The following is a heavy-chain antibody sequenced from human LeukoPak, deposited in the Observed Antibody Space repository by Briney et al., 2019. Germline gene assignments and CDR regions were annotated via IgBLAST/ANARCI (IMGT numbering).Heavy chain of an antibody. CDR3: ARDSSLYDFWSGYYERWFDP. J-gene: IGHJ5*02. D-gene: IGHD3-3*01. CDR2: INHSGST. V-gene: IGHV4-34*01. CDR1: GGSFSGYY. Sequence: PSETLSLTCAVYGGSFSGYYWSWIRQPPGKGLEWIGEINHSGSTNYNPSLKSRVTISVDTSKNQFSLKLSSVTAADTAVYYCARDSSLYDFWSGYYERWFDPWGQGTLVTVSS.